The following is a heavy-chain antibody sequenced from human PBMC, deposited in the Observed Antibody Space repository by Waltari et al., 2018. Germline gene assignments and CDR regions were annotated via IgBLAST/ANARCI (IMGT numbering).Heavy chain of an antibody. CDR1: GFTFGDYA. CDR2: IRSKADGGTT. V-gene: IGHV3-49*03. Sequence: EVQLVESGGGLVQPGRSLRLSCTASGFTFGDYAMSWFRQAPGKGLGGVGFIRSKADGGTTEYAAAVKGRFTISRDDSKSSAYLQMNSLKTEDTAVYYCTRYGFGELAYFDYWGQGTLVTVSS. J-gene: IGHJ4*02. CDR3: TRYGFGELAYFDY. D-gene: IGHD3-10*01.